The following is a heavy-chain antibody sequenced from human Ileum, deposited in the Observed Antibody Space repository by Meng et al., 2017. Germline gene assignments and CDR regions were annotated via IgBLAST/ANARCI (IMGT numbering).Heavy chain of an antibody. CDR3: ARSSTSPASYFFDY. V-gene: IGHV4-61*01. CDR2: IYYSGST. D-gene: IGHD6-6*01. Sequence: QVQLQEPGPRLVRPSETLSLACTVSGGSVSSGSYYWSWIRQPPGKGLEWIGHIYYSGSTNYNPSLKRRVTISVDMSKNQFSLKLNSVTAADTAIYFCARSSTSPASYFFDYWGQGTLVTVSS. CDR1: GGSVSSGSYY. J-gene: IGHJ4*02.